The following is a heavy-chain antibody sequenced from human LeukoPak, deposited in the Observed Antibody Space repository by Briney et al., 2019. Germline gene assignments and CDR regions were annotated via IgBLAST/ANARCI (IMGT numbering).Heavy chain of an antibody. V-gene: IGHV4-34*01. J-gene: IGHJ4*02. D-gene: IGHD3-9*01. CDR3: ARAPLLRYFDWLLFGYFDY. CDR1: GGSFSGYY. CDR2: INHSGST. Sequence: PSETLSLTCAVYGGSFSGYYWSWIRQPPGKGLEWIGEINHSGSTNYNPSLKSRVTISVDTSKNQFSLKLSSVTAADTAVYYCARAPLLRYFDWLLFGYFDYWGQGTLVTVSS.